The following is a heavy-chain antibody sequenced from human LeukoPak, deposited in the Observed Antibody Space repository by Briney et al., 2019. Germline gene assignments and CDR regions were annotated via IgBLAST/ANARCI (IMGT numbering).Heavy chain of an antibody. CDR2: IRLGGGLT. CDR3: ARKITMVRGPLIKGYFDL. CDR1: GFTFMNYV. Sequence: PGGSLRLSWSGSGFTFMNYVMAWVRQAPGKGLEWVSSIRLGGGLTHSADPVKGRFIISRDMNTLFLEMNNLRPEDTDMYYCARKITMVRGPLIKGYFDLWGRGTLVSVSS. J-gene: IGHJ2*01. V-gene: IGHV3-23*01. D-gene: IGHD3-10*01.